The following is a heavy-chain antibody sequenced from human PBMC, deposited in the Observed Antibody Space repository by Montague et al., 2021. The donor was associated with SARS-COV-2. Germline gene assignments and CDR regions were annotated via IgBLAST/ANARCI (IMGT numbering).Heavy chain of an antibody. CDR3: ARDTRITMLVVVNRYGMDV. CDR1: GGAISSRSYY. V-gene: IGHV4-39*07. D-gene: IGHD3-22*01. CDR2: IYYSGST. J-gene: IGHJ6*02. Sequence: SDTLSLTCTVSGGAISSRSYYWGWIRQPPGKGLEWIGSIYYSGSTYYNPSLKSRVTISVDTSKNQFSLKLSSVTAADTAVYYCARDTRITMLVVVNRYGMDVWGQGTTVTVSS.